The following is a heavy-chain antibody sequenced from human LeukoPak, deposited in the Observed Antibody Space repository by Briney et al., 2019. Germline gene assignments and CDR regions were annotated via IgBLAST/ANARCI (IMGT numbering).Heavy chain of an antibody. CDR2: IYYSGST. J-gene: IGHJ4*02. CDR3: ASSEKYGPGSYDY. V-gene: IGHV4-59*01. CDR1: GGSISSYY. Sequence: PSETLSLTCTVSGGSISSYYWSWIRQPPGKGLEWIGYIYYSGSTNYNPSLKSRVTISVDTSKTQFSLRLSSVTTADTAVYYCASSEKYGPGSYDYWGQGTLVTVSS. D-gene: IGHD3-10*01.